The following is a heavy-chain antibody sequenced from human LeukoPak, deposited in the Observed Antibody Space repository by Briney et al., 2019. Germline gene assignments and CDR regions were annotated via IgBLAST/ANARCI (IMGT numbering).Heavy chain of an antibody. CDR2: ISYDGSNK. CDR3: AKTAIVVVAAAIDY. D-gene: IGHD2-15*01. CDR1: GFTFSSYG. V-gene: IGHV3-30*18. J-gene: IGHJ4*02. Sequence: GGSLRLSCATSGFTFSSYGMHWVRQAPGKGLEWVAVISYDGSNKYYADSVKGRFTISRDNSKNTLYLQMNSLRAEDTAVYYCAKTAIVVVAAAIDYWGQGTLVTVSS.